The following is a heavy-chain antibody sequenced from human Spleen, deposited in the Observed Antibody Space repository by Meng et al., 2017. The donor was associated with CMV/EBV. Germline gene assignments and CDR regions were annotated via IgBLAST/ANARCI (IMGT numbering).Heavy chain of an antibody. D-gene: IGHD2-2*01. CDR3: ARGPNNIVVVPAATYYYYGMDV. V-gene: IGHV1-69*04. CDR1: GYIFGAYG. CDR2: IIPILGIA. J-gene: IGHJ6*02. Sequence: SVKVSCKASGYIFGAYGISWVRQAPGQGLEWMGRIIPILGIANYAQKFQGRVTITADKSTSTAYMELSSLRSEDTAVYYCARGPNNIVVVPAATYYYYGMDVWGQGTTVTVSS.